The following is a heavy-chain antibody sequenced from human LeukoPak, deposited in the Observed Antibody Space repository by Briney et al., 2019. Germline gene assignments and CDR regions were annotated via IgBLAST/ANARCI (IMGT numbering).Heavy chain of an antibody. Sequence: SETLSLTCAVYGGSFSGYYRSWIRQPPGKGLEWIGEINHSGSTNYNPSLKSRVTISVDTSKNQFSLKLSSVTAADTAVYYCARVGIAVAGTNKAFDYWGQGTLVTVSS. CDR3: ARVGIAVAGTNKAFDY. V-gene: IGHV4-34*01. D-gene: IGHD6-19*01. CDR2: INHSGST. J-gene: IGHJ4*02. CDR1: GGSFSGYY.